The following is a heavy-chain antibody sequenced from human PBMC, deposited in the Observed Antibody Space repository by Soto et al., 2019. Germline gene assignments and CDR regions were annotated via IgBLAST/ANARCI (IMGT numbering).Heavy chain of an antibody. D-gene: IGHD3-22*01. CDR1: GGSFSGYY. CDR3: ARDWVDSSGYYSLFDY. CDR2: VNHSGST. Sequence: PSETLSLTCAVYGGSFSGYYWSWIRQPPGKGLEWIGEVNHSGSTNYNPSLKSRVTISVDTSKNQFSLKLSSVTAEDTAVYYCARDWVDSSGYYSLFDYWGQGTLVTVSS. V-gene: IGHV4-34*01. J-gene: IGHJ4*02.